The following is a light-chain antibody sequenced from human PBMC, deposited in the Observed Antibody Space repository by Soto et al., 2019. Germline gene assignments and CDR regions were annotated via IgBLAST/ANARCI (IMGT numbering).Light chain of an antibody. CDR3: QQNYGTPIT. Sequence: DIQMTQSPSSLSASLGDRCTITCRASQSISSYLNWYQQKPGRAPKLLIYAASSLQSGVPSRFSGSGSGTDFTLTISSLQPEDFATYYCQQNYGTPITFGQGTRLEIK. V-gene: IGKV1-39*01. J-gene: IGKJ5*01. CDR2: AAS. CDR1: QSISSY.